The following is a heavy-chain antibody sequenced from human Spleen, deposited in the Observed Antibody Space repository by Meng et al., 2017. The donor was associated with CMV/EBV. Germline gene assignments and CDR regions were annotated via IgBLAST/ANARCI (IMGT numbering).Heavy chain of an antibody. CDR3: ARGQDYGGNSPVDH. Sequence: GSLRLSCTVSGASITVSEYYWAWIRQPPGKGLEFVGTIYFSGSTHYNPFLATRVTMSQDSSKNQFSVRLTSVTAADTAVYYCARGQDYGGNSPVDHWGQGTLVTVSS. CDR1: GASITVSEYY. V-gene: IGHV4-39*07. D-gene: IGHD4-23*01. CDR2: IYFSGST. J-gene: IGHJ4*02.